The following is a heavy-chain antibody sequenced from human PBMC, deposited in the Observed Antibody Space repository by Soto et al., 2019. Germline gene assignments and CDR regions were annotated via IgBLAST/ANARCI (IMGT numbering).Heavy chain of an antibody. CDR2: ILYDGSNK. Sequence: QVQLVESGGGVVQPGRSLRLSCAASGFTFSSYAMHWVRQAPGKGLEWVAVILYDGSNKYYADSVKGRFTISRDNSKNTLYLQMNSLRAEDTAVYYCARDRYYDSSALFDYWGQGTLVTVSS. V-gene: IGHV3-30-3*01. CDR1: GFTFSSYA. J-gene: IGHJ4*02. CDR3: ARDRYYDSSALFDY. D-gene: IGHD3-22*01.